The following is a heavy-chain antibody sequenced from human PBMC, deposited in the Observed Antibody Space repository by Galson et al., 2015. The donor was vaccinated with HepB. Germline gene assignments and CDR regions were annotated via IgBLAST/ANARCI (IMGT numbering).Heavy chain of an antibody. V-gene: IGHV1-18*01. Sequence: SVKVSCKASGYTFTSYGISWVRQAPGQGLEWMGWISAYNGNTNYAQKLQGRVTMTTDTSTSTAYMELRSLRSDDTAVYYCARDVVVVPAAMEANAFDIWGQGTMVTVSS. D-gene: IGHD2-2*01. CDR2: ISAYNGNT. CDR3: ARDVVVVPAAMEANAFDI. CDR1: GYTFTSYG. J-gene: IGHJ3*02.